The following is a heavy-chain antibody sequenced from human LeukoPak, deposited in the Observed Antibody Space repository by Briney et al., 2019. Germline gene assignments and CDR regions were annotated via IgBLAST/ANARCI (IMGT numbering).Heavy chain of an antibody. Sequence: GGSLRLSCAVSGFTVSSNYISWVRQAPGKGLEWVSVIYSDGTTYYADSVKGRFTISRENSKNTLYLQMNSLRAEDTAVYYCASQSTPVLPFDIWGQGTMVTVSS. CDR1: GFTVSSNY. V-gene: IGHV3-66*04. J-gene: IGHJ3*02. CDR3: ASQSTPVLPFDI. CDR2: IYSDGTT.